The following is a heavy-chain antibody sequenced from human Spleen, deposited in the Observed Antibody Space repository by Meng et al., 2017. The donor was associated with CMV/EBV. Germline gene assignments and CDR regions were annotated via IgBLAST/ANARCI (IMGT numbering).Heavy chain of an antibody. D-gene: IGHD2-15*01. V-gene: IGHV1-69*05. CDR2: TIPIFGTA. CDR1: GGTFSFYA. J-gene: IGHJ6*02. CDR3: ARDKYCSGGSCDPLRDVRYGMDV. Sequence: SVKVSCKAPGGTFSFYAITWVRQAPGQGLEWMGGTIPIFGTANYAQKFQGRVTITKDESTSTAYMELSSLRSEDTAVYYCARDKYCSGGSCDPLRDVRYGMDVWGQGTTVTVSS.